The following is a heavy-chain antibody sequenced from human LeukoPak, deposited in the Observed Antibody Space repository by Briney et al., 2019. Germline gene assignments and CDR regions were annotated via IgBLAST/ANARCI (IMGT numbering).Heavy chain of an antibody. J-gene: IGHJ4*02. D-gene: IGHD3-3*01. CDR2: ISTDGRSI. CDR1: GFTFCSYW. Sequence: PGGSLRHSCAASGFTFCSYWMHWVRQAPGKGLVWVSRISTDGRSISYADSVKGRFTISRDNAKNTLYLQMNSLRAEDTAVYYCAHPLYPLTIWGQGTPVSVSS. CDR3: AHPLYPLTI. V-gene: IGHV3-74*01.